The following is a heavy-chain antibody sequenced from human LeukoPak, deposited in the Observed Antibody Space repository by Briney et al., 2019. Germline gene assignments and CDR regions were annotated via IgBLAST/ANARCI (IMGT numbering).Heavy chain of an antibody. D-gene: IGHD4-23*01. CDR1: GSIXXXY. Sequence: GSIXXXYXXXIRXPPXKGXXXXXDIYYRGSTNYTPSLTSRGTISVDTSKNQCSLKLSSVTAADTAVYYCAREWYGGNSDWFDPWGRGTLVTVSS. CDR2: IYYRGST. V-gene: IGHV4-59*01. J-gene: IGHJ5*02. CDR3: AREWYGGNSDWFDP.